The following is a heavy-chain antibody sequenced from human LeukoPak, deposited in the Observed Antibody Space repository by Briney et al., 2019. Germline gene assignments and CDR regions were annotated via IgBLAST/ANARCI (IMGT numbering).Heavy chain of an antibody. CDR2: IYYSGST. CDR1: GGSISSSSYY. D-gene: IGHD3-22*01. Sequence: SETLSLTCTVSGGSISSSSYYWGWIRQPPGKGLEWIGSIYYSGSTYYNPSLKSRVTISVDTSKNQFSLKLSSVTAADTAVYCCARVAEDYYDSSGYSYYFDYWGQGTLVTVSS. V-gene: IGHV4-39*07. CDR3: ARVAEDYYDSSGYSYYFDY. J-gene: IGHJ4*02.